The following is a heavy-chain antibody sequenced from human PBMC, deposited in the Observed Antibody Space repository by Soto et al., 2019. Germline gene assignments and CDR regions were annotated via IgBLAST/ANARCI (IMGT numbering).Heavy chain of an antibody. Sequence: SETLSLTCTVSGGSISSYYWSWIRQPPGKGLEWIGYIYYSGSTNYNPSLKSRVTISVDTSKNQFSLKLSSVTAADTAVYYCARHSNCSGGSCYLYFEYWGQGTLVTVS. CDR3: ARHSNCSGGSCYLYFEY. V-gene: IGHV4-59*08. CDR2: IYYSGST. CDR1: GGSISSYY. D-gene: IGHD2-15*01. J-gene: IGHJ4*02.